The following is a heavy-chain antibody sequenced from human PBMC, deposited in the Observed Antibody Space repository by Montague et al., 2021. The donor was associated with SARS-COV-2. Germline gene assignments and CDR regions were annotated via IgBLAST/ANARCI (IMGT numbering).Heavy chain of an antibody. CDR1: GFSLSTSGMC. D-gene: IGHD3-9*01. J-gene: IGHJ4*02. V-gene: IGHV2-70*01. CDR3: ARTHYDILAGYYIAFDY. CDR2: XDWXADK. Sequence: PALVKPTQTLTLTCTFSGFSLSTSGMCVSWIRQPPGKALEWLAHXDWXADKYYSTSLKTRLTISKDTSKIQVVLTMTNMDPVDTATYYCARTHYDILAGYYIAFDYWGQGTLVTVSS.